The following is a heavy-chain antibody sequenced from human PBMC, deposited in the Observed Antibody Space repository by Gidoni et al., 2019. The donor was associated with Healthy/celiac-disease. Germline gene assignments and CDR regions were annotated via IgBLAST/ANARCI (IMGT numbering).Heavy chain of an antibody. D-gene: IGHD6-13*01. V-gene: IGHV4-34*01. CDR2: NT. CDR3: ARVRQLLVLAWFDP. Sequence: NTNYNPSLKSRVTISVDTSKNQFSLKLSSVTAADTAVYYCARVRQLLVLAWFDPWGQGTLVTVSS. J-gene: IGHJ5*02.